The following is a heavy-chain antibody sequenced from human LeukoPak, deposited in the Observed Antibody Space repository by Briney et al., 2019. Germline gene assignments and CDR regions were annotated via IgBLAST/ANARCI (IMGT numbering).Heavy chain of an antibody. J-gene: IGHJ5*02. Sequence: ASVKISCKASGYTFTEYYMHWMGQAPGQGLEWMGRINPDTGDTKYAQMFQGRVILTTDTSMTTAYMELSSLRSDDTAVYYCVRLGSSHWFDPWGQGTLVTVSS. V-gene: IGHV1-2*06. CDR1: GYTFTEYY. CDR2: INPDTGDT. D-gene: IGHD7-27*01. CDR3: VRLGSSHWFDP.